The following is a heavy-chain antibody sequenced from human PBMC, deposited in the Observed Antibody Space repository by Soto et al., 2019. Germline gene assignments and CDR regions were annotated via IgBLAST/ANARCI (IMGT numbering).Heavy chain of an antibody. CDR2: ISYGGGNK. CDR1: GFTFSSYG. D-gene: IGHD5-18*01. CDR3: ATGSTAMTYFDY. V-gene: IGHV3-30*03. Sequence: QVQLVESGGGVVQPGRSLRLSCAASGFTFSSYGMHWVRQAPGKGLEWVAVISYGGGNKYYADSVKGRFTISRDNSKNTLYLQLNSLRAEDTAVYYCATGSTAMTYFDYWGQGTLVTVSS. J-gene: IGHJ4*02.